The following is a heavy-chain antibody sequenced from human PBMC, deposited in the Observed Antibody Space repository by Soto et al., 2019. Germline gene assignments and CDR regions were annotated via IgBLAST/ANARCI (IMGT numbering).Heavy chain of an antibody. CDR2: ISYDGGNK. CDR1: GFTFSTYA. CDR3: ARKTARGYGDYFVY. V-gene: IGHV3-30-3*01. Sequence: PWGSLRLSCTASGFTFSTYAMHWIRQAPGKGLEWVALISYDGGNKYYADSVKGRFTISGDDSKNALYLQMNSLRAEDTAVYYCARKTARGYGDYFVYWGQGTLVTVSS. D-gene: IGHD4-17*01. J-gene: IGHJ4*02.